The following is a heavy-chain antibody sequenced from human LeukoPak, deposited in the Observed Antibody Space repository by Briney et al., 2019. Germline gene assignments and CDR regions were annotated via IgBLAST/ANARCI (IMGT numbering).Heavy chain of an antibody. V-gene: IGHV3-7*01. J-gene: IGHJ4*02. CDR2: IKEDGTEK. CDR1: GFTFSSYW. Sequence: PGGSLRLSCAAFGFTFSSYWMSWVRQAPGKGLEWVAEIKEDGTEKYYVDSVKGRFTISRDNAKNSLYLQMNSLRAEDTAVYYCARGRRDYWGQGTLVTVSS. CDR3: ARGRRDY.